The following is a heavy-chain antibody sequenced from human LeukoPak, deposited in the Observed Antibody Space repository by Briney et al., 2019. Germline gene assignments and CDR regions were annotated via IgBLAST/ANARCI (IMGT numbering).Heavy chain of an antibody. CDR1: GGSISSYY. CDR3: ARDVRYYYGSGATRNFWFYP. Sequence: SETLSLTCTVSGGSISSYYWSWIRQPAGKGLEWIGRIYTSGSTNYNPSLKSRVTMSVDTSKNQFSLKLSSVTASDTAVYYCARDVRYYYGSGATRNFWFYPWGQGTLVTVSS. D-gene: IGHD3-10*01. V-gene: IGHV4-4*07. J-gene: IGHJ5*02. CDR2: IYTSGST.